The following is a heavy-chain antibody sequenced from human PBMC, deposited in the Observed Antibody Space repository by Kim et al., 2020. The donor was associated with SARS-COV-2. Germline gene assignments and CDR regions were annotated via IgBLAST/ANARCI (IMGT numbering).Heavy chain of an antibody. CDR1: GYSFANNW. D-gene: IGHD2-15*01. J-gene: IGHJ6*02. CDR3: AKLGKSGNYHYGMDV. V-gene: IGHV5-51*01. Sequence: GESLKISCKASGYSFANNWIGWVRQMSGKGLEWMGIIYPSDSDSRYSPSFKGQVTISADKSINITYLQWSSLKASDTAMYYCAKLGKSGNYHYGMDVWGQGTTVTVSS. CDR2: IYPSDSDS.